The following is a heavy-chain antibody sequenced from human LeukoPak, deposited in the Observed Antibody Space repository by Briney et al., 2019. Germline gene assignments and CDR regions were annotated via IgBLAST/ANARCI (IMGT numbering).Heavy chain of an antibody. D-gene: IGHD6-13*01. J-gene: IGHJ5*02. CDR2: IIPIFGTA. CDR1: GGTFSIYA. Sequence: EASVKVSFKASGGTFSIYAISWVRQAPGQGLEWMGGIIPIFGTANYAQKFQGRVTITADESTSTAYMELSSLRSEDTAVYYCARVSDYSSTWYGDWFDPWGQGTLVTVSS. V-gene: IGHV1-69*13. CDR3: ARVSDYSSTWYGDWFDP.